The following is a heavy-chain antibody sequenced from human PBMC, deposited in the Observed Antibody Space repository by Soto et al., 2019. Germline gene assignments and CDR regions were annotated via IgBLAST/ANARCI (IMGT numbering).Heavy chain of an antibody. CDR2: IKPDGSEG. CDR3: ARGDYYDTNGPFSDAFDV. CDR1: GFSFSSYW. V-gene: IGHV3-7*04. Sequence: GGSLRLSCAASGFSFSSYWMSWVRQAPGKGLEWVANIKPDGSEGYYVDSVKGRFTLSRDNTKNSLYLQMRTLRAEDTAVYYCARGDYYDTNGPFSDAFDVWGQGTMVTVSS. J-gene: IGHJ3*01. D-gene: IGHD3-22*01.